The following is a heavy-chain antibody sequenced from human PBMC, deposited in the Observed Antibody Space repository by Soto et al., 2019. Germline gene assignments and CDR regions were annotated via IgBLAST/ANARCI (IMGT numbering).Heavy chain of an antibody. V-gene: IGHV1-46*03. D-gene: IGHD5-12*01. CDR3: ARDRVATGRVSWFDP. J-gene: IGHJ5*02. CDR1: GHTFTNYY. CDR2: INPRGSST. Sequence: GASVKVSCKASGHTFTNYYMHWVRQAPGQGLEWMGIINPRGSSTNYAQKFQGRVTMTRDTSTSTVYMELSSLRSEDTAVYYCARDRVATGRVSWFDPWGQGTLVTVSS.